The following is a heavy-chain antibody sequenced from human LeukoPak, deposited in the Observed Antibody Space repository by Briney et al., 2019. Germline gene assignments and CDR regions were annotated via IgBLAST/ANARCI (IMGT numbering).Heavy chain of an antibody. CDR3: ARGRRSGYFFRPTPDAFDI. V-gene: IGHV4-34*01. CDR1: GGSFSGYY. Sequence: SETLSLTCAVYGGSFSGYYWSWIRQPPGKGLEWIGEINHSGSTNYNPSLKSRVTISVDTSKNQFSLKLSSVTAADTAVYYCARGRRSGYFFRPTPDAFDIWGQGTMVTVSS. D-gene: IGHD3-22*01. J-gene: IGHJ3*02. CDR2: INHSGST.